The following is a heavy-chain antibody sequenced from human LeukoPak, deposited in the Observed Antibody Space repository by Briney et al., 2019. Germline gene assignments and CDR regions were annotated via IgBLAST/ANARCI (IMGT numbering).Heavy chain of an antibody. D-gene: IGHD4-23*01. CDR2: INPSGGST. V-gene: IGHV1-46*01. J-gene: IGHJ3*02. CDR1: GYTFTSYY. Sequence: ASVKVSCKASGYTFTSYYMHWVRQAPGQGLEWMGIINPSGGSTSYAQKFQGRVTVTRDMSTGTVYMELSSLRSEDTAVYSCARDLYGANSGAFDIWGQGTMVTVSS. CDR3: ARDLYGANSGAFDI.